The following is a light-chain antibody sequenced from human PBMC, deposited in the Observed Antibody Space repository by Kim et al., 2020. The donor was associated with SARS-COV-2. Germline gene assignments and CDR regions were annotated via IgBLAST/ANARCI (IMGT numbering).Light chain of an antibody. CDR3: QQSYSSPLT. CDR1: QSITTY. Sequence: DIQMTQSPSSLSASVGDRVTITCRASQSITTYLNWYQQKPGIAPKLLIYAASSLQSGVPSRFSGSGSGTDFTLTISSLQLEDFATYYCQQSYSSPLTFGGGTKVEI. J-gene: IGKJ4*01. CDR2: AAS. V-gene: IGKV1-39*01.